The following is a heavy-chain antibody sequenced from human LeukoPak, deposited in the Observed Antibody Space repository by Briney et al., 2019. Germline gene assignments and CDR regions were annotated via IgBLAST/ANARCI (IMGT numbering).Heavy chain of an antibody. CDR1: GFTFSSYA. V-gene: IGHV3-30-3*01. J-gene: IGHJ4*02. Sequence: GGSLRLSCAASGFTFSSYAMHWVRQAPGKGLEWVAVISYDGSNKYYADSVKGRFTISRDNSKNTLYLQMNSLRAEDTAVYYYARDALYCSSTSCYTSSFDYWGQGTLVTVSS. CDR2: ISYDGSNK. D-gene: IGHD2-2*02. CDR3: ARDALYCSSTSCYTSSFDY.